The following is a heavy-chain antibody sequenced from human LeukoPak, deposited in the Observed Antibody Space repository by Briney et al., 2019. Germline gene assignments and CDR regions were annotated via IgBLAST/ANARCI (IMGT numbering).Heavy chain of an antibody. CDR1: GFTFSSYA. CDR2: ISGSGGST. CDR3: AKDGWDSSSWYTFDY. V-gene: IGHV3-23*01. J-gene: IGHJ4*02. Sequence: PGGSLRLSCAASGFTFSSYAMSWVRQAPGKGLEWVSAISGSGGSTYYADSVKGRFTISRDNSKNTLYLQMNSLRAEDTAVYYCAKDGWDSSSWYTFDYWGQGTLVTVSS. D-gene: IGHD6-13*01.